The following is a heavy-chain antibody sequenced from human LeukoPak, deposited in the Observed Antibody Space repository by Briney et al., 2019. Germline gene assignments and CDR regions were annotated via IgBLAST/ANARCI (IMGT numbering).Heavy chain of an antibody. CDR1: GFTFSSYA. CDR3: AKENQYCSGGSCYSNWSDP. V-gene: IGHV3-23*01. CDR2: ISGSGGST. Sequence: PGGSLRLSCAASGFTFSSYAMSWVRQAPGKGLEWVSAISGSGGSTYYADSVKGRFTISRDNSKNTLYLQMNSLRAEDTAVYYCAKENQYCSGGSCYSNWSDPWGQGTLVTVSS. D-gene: IGHD2-15*01. J-gene: IGHJ5*02.